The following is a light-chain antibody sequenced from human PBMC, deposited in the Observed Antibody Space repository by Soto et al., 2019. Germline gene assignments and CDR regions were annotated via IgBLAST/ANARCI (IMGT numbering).Light chain of an antibody. J-gene: IGKJ5*01. Sequence: EIVLTQSPGTLSLSPGERATLSCRSSQSVSNNYLAWYQQKPGQAPRLLIYGASSRATGIPARFSGSGSGTDFTLTISRLEPDDYAVYYCQQYGSSPITFGQGTRLEIK. CDR2: GAS. V-gene: IGKV3-20*01. CDR3: QQYGSSPIT. CDR1: QSVSNNY.